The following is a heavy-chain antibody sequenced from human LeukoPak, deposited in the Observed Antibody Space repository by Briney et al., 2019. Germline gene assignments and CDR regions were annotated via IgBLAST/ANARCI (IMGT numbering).Heavy chain of an antibody. CDR1: GFTFSSYT. D-gene: IGHD3-22*01. Sequence: GGSLRLSCAASGFTFSSYTMNWVRQAPGKGLEWVSAISGSGVGTYHADSVKGRFTVSRDNSKNTLYLQMNSLRAEDTAVYYCAKIVASTGSGYYYPFDYWGQGTLVSVSS. CDR2: ISGSGVGT. V-gene: IGHV3-23*01. CDR3: AKIVASTGSGYYYPFDY. J-gene: IGHJ4*02.